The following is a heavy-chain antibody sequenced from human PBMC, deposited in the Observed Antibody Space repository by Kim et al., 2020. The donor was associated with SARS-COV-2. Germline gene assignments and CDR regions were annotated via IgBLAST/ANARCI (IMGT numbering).Heavy chain of an antibody. CDR3: ARSDRASSWYDYYGMDV. CDR1: GFTFSSYA. Sequence: GGSLRLSCAASGFTFSSYAMHWVRQAPGKGLEWVAVISYDGSNKYYADSVKGRFTISRDNSKNTLYLQMNSLRAEDTAVYYCARSDRASSWYDYYGMDVWGQGTTVTVSS. V-gene: IGHV3-30*04. D-gene: IGHD6-13*01. J-gene: IGHJ6*02. CDR2: ISYDGSNK.